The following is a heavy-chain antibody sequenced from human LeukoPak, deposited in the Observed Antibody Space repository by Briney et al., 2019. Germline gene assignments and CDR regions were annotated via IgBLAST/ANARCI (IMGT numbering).Heavy chain of an antibody. J-gene: IGHJ6*04. Sequence: GASVKVSCKASGYTFTSYYMRWVRQAPGQGLEWMGIINPSGGSTSYAQKFQGRVTMTRDTSTSTVYMELSSLRSEDTAVYYCARAHPGDLIVVVPAAIELSDGMDVWGKGTTVTVSS. CDR1: GYTFTSYY. D-gene: IGHD2-2*01. V-gene: IGHV1-46*01. CDR3: ARAHPGDLIVVVPAAIELSDGMDV. CDR2: INPSGGST.